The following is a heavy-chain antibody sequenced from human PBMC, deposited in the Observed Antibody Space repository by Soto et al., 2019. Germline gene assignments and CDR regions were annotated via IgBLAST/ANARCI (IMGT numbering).Heavy chain of an antibody. CDR3: VRRHVSATGIDWFDP. Sequence: ASVKVSCKASGYIFTAYSMHWVRQAPGQGLEWMGVVNPSGGSTNYAQKFQGRITMTRDTSTSTVYMDLSSLTSEDTAVYYCVRRHVSATGIDWFDPWGQGTLVTVSS. D-gene: IGHD6-13*01. J-gene: IGHJ5*02. V-gene: IGHV1-46*01. CDR1: GYIFTAYS. CDR2: VNPSGGST.